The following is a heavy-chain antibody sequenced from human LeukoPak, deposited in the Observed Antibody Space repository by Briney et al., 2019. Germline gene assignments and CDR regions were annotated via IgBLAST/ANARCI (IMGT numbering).Heavy chain of an antibody. V-gene: IGHV3-64*01. CDR1: GFTFSSYA. CDR3: ARGIVVVPAAMPMPPRGSYYYYYMDV. Sequence: GGSLRLSCAASGFTFSSYAMHWVRQAPGKGLEYVSAISSNGGSTYYANSVKGRFTISRDNSKNTLYLQMGSLRSEDTAVYYCARGIVVVPAAMPMPPRGSYYYYYMDVWGKGTTVTISS. CDR2: ISSNGGST. D-gene: IGHD2-2*01. J-gene: IGHJ6*03.